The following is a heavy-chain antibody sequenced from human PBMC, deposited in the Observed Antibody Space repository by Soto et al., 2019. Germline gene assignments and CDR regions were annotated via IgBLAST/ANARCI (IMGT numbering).Heavy chain of an antibody. CDR3: ARSSGWRQVGGYNYGLDV. Sequence: ESGGGWVKPGESLRLSCIGSGFFLSNNWMTWIRQAPGNGLEWVSYISSSGDYTIYADSLKGRFTISRDNARNSLWLQINSLTAEDTAVYYCARSSGWRQVGGYNYGLDVWGQVTTVIVSS. D-gene: IGHD2-15*01. CDR2: ISSSGDYT. CDR1: GFFLSNNW. J-gene: IGHJ6*02. V-gene: IGHV3-11*06.